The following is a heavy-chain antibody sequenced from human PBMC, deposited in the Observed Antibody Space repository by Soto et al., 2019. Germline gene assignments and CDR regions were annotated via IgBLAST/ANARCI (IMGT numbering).Heavy chain of an antibody. D-gene: IGHD3-22*01. J-gene: IGHJ4*02. V-gene: IGHV1-18*04. Sequence: QVQLVQSGAEVKKPGASVKVSCTASGYTFTIYGISWVRQAPGQGLKWMGWISGYNGNTDCAQNLQDRVTLTTDASTRSVYMGLRSLRSDDTAVYYCARVDYYDSSGYYGYWGLGTLITVSS. CDR3: ARVDYYDSSGYYGY. CDR1: GYTFTIYG. CDR2: ISGYNGNT.